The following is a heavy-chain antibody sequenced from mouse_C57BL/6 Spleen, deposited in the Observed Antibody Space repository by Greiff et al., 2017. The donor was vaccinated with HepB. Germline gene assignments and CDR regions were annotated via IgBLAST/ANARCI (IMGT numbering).Heavy chain of an antibody. CDR3: ARGYYGSSYSDWYFDV. Sequence: VQLQQSGAELVKPGASVKMSCKASGYTFTTYPIEWMKQNHGKSLEWIGNFHPYNDDTKYNEKFKGKATLTVEKSSSTVYLELSRLTSDDSAVYYCARGYYGSSYSDWYFDVWGTGTTVTVSS. D-gene: IGHD1-1*01. CDR2: FHPYNDDT. J-gene: IGHJ1*03. CDR1: GYTFTTYP. V-gene: IGHV1-47*01.